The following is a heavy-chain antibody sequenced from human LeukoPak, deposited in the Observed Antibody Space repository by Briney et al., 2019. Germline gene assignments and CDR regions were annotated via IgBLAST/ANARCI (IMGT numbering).Heavy chain of an antibody. D-gene: IGHD2-15*01. V-gene: IGHV3-21*01. Sequence: GGSLRLSCAASGFTFSYYSMNWVRQAPGKGLERVSSISSSSSYIYYADSVRGRFTISRDNAKNSLYLQMNSLRADGTAVYYCARAKVVAATDDAFDIWGQGTMVTVSS. CDR3: ARAKVVAATDDAFDI. CDR1: GFTFSYYS. J-gene: IGHJ3*02. CDR2: ISSSSSYI.